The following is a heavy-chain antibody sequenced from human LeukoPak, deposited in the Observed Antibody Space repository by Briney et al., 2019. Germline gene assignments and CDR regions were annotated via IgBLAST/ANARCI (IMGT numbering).Heavy chain of an antibody. Sequence: PGGSLRLSCAASGFTFTNYGMHWVRQAPGKGLEWVAVISYDGSNKYYADSVKGRFTISRDNSKNTLSLQMNSLRPEDTAVYYCASSSSSSSYSPGDHWGQGTLVTVSS. CDR2: ISYDGSNK. J-gene: IGHJ4*02. CDR1: GFTFTNYG. CDR3: ASSSSSSSYSPGDH. V-gene: IGHV3-30*03. D-gene: IGHD6-6*01.